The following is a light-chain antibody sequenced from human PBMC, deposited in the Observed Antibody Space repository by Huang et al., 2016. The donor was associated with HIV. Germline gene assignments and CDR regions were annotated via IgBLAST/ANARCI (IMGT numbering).Light chain of an antibody. Sequence: IVMTQSPATLSVSPGERVTVSCRANRSVSSNLAWYQQRPGQAPRLLIYGSSTRAPGLPARFSGSGSGTDFSLTISSLQSEDFALYYCQQYNNWLLSFGGGTRVDI. CDR3: QQYNNWLLS. CDR1: RSVSSN. V-gene: IGKV3-15*01. J-gene: IGKJ4*01. CDR2: GSS.